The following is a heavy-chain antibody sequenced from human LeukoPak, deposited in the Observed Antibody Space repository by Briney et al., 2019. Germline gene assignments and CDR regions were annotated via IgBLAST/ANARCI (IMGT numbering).Heavy chain of an antibody. D-gene: IGHD1-20*01. CDR1: GGSISPYY. CDR3: ARSSVGITDLITVDFDY. J-gene: IGHJ4*02. Sequence: PSETLSLTCTVSGGSISPYYWSWIRQPPGKGLEWIGFIFYIGTTNYNPSLKSRVTMSLDTSKNQFSLSLSSVTAADTAVYYCARSSVGITDLITVDFDYWGQGILVSVSS. V-gene: IGHV4-59*01. CDR2: IFYIGTT.